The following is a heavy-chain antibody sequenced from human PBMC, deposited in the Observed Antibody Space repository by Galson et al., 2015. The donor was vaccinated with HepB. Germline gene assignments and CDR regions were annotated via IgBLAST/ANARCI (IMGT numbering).Heavy chain of an antibody. V-gene: IGHV3-21*01. Sequence: SLRLSCAASGFTFNTYHMNWVRQAPGKGLEWVSSISSTSSYTYYADSVKGRFTISRDNAKNSLYLQMISLRAEDTAVYYCARDQRATCGGDCYSVDDAFDIWGQGTMVTVSS. CDR2: ISSTSSYT. J-gene: IGHJ3*02. CDR3: ARDQRATCGGDCYSVDDAFDI. D-gene: IGHD2-21*02. CDR1: GFTFNTYH.